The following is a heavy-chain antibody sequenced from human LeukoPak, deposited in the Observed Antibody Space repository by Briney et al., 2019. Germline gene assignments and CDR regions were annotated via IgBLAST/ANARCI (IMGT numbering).Heavy chain of an antibody. CDR2: INAGNGKT. J-gene: IGHJ6*02. Sequence: ASVKVSCKASGYTFTSYAIHWVRQAPEQRLEWMGWINAGNGKTKYSQKLQRRVTMTKDTTTSTAYMVLRSLRSDDTAVYYCARLLHFVWLLYTDYYYGMDVWGQGTTVTVSS. CDR3: ARLLHFVWLLYTDYYYGMDV. V-gene: IGHV1-3*01. D-gene: IGHD3-9*01. CDR1: GYTFTSYA.